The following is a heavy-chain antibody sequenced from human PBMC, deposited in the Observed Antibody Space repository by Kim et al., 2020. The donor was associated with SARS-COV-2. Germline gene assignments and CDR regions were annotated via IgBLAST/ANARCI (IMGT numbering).Heavy chain of an antibody. CDR3: ATDSGSYSHAFDI. D-gene: IGHD1-26*01. V-gene: IGHV1-24*01. J-gene: IGHJ3*02. Sequence: YAQKFQGRVTMTEDTSTDTAYMELSSLRSEDTAVYYCATDSGSYSHAFDIWGQGTMVTVSS.